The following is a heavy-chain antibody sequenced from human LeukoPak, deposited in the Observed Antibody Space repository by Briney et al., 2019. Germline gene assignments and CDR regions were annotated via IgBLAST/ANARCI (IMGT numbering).Heavy chain of an antibody. CDR1: GFTFSSYE. D-gene: IGHD6-6*01. CDR3: AREGAARCLDY. Sequence: GGSLRLSCAASGFTFSSYEMNWVRQAPGKGLEWVSYISSSGSTIYYADSVKGRFTISRDNAKNSLYLQTNSLRAEDTAVYYCAREGAARCLDYWGQGTLVTVSS. V-gene: IGHV3-48*03. J-gene: IGHJ4*02. CDR2: ISSSGSTI.